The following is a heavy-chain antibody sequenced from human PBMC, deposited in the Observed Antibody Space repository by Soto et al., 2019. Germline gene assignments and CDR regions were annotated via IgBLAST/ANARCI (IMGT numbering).Heavy chain of an antibody. J-gene: IGHJ4*02. D-gene: IGHD2-8*01. CDR3: GRVDHRLYVAISRLY. CDR2: IYDSVNT. V-gene: IGHV4-31*03. Sequence: QVQLQESGPGLVKPSQTLSLTCTVSGDSLSSGGHYWSWIRQHPGKGLEWIGHIYDSVNTYSSPSPRSRVTISADTAKDHFSLNLRSVPAADTAVEEGGRVDHRLYVAISRLYLVEGMLVAFSS. CDR1: GDSLSSGGHY.